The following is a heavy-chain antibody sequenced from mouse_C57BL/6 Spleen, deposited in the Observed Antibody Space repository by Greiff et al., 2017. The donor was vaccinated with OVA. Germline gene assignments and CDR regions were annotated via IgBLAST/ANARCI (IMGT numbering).Heavy chain of an antibody. D-gene: IGHD1-1*01. CDR2: IYPGSGST. CDR3: ARSRDYYGSSSHWYFDV. J-gene: IGHJ1*03. Sequence: VQLQQPGAELVKPGASVKMSCKASGYTFTSYWITWVKQRPGQGLEWIGDIYPGSGSTNYNEKFKSKATLTVDTSSSTAYMQLSSLTSEDSAVXYCARSRDYYGSSSHWYFDVWGTGTTVTVSS. V-gene: IGHV1-55*01. CDR1: GYTFTSYW.